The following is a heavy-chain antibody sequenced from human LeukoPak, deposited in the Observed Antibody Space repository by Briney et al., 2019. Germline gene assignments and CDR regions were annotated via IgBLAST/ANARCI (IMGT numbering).Heavy chain of an antibody. J-gene: IGHJ5*02. CDR3: ARVGPYCSGGSCYSGNWFDP. V-gene: IGHV4-39*07. D-gene: IGHD2-15*01. Sequence: SETLSLTCTVSGGSISSSSYYWGWIRQPPGKGLEWIGNIYYSGSTYYNPSLKSRVTISLDTSKNQFSLKLSSVTAADTAVYYCARVGPYCSGGSCYSGNWFDPWGQGTLVTVSS. CDR1: GGSISSSSYY. CDR2: IYYSGST.